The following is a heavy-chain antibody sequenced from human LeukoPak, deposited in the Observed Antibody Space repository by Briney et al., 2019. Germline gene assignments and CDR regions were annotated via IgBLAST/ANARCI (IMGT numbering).Heavy chain of an antibody. J-gene: IGHJ4*02. CDR1: GFTFSSYA. D-gene: IGHD3-10*01. CDR2: ISGSGGST. V-gene: IGHV3-23*01. Sequence: GGSLRLSCAASGFTFSSYAMSWVRQALGKGLEWVSAISGSGGSTYYADSVKGRFTISRDNSKNTLYLQMNSLRAEDTAVYYCAKAGSITMVRELDYWGQGTLVTVSS. CDR3: AKAGSITMVRELDY.